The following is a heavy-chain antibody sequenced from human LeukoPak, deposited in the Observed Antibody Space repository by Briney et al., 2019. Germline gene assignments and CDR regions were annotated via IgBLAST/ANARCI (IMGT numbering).Heavy chain of an antibody. V-gene: IGHV1-2*04. CDR2: MNPNSGDT. D-gene: IGHD4-17*01. CDR3: ARIVYGDYGRYYFDY. Sequence: ASVKVSCKASGYTFTSYDINWVRQAAGQGLEWMGWMNPNSGDTGYAQKFQGWVTMTRDTSISTAYMELSRLRSDDTAVYYCARIVYGDYGRYYFDYWGQGTLVTVSS. J-gene: IGHJ4*02. CDR1: GYTFTSYD.